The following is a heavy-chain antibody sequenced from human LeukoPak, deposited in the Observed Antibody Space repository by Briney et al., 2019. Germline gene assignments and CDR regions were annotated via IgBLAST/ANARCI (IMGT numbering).Heavy chain of an antibody. CDR3: ARSPYYYYMDV. V-gene: IGHV4-34*01. CDR2: INHSGST. J-gene: IGHJ6*03. CDR1: GGSFSGYY. Sequence: SETLSLTCAVYGGSFSGYYWSWIRQPPGKGLEWIGEINHSGSTNYNPSLKSRVTISVDTSKNQFSLKLSSVTAADTAVYYCARSPYYYYMDVWGKGTTVTISS.